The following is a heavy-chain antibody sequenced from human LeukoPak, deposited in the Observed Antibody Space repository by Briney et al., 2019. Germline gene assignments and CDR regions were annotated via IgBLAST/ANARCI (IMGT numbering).Heavy chain of an antibody. CDR1: GASISSGGYY. CDR2: MYYSGST. J-gene: IGHJ4*02. V-gene: IGHV4-61*08. CDR3: ARASYGANADY. D-gene: IGHD4-23*01. Sequence: SQTLSLTCTVSGASISSGGYYWNWIRQPPGKGLEWIAYMYYSGSTSYNPSLKSRVTISVDTSKNQFSLKLSSVTAADTAVYFCARASYGANADYWGQGTLVTVSS.